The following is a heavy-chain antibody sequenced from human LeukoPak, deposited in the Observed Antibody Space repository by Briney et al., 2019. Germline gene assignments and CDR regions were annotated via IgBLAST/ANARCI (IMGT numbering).Heavy chain of an antibody. D-gene: IGHD7-27*01. Sequence: GGSLTLSCAASGFTFSSYGMHWIRQAPGEGLEWVADISYDGSNKYYADPLKGRITISRDNSKNTLYLQMNSLRAGDTAVYYCAKAANWGAFDIWGEGTMVTVSS. J-gene: IGHJ3*02. CDR2: ISYDGSNK. V-gene: IGHV3-30*18. CDR3: AKAANWGAFDI. CDR1: GFTFSSYG.